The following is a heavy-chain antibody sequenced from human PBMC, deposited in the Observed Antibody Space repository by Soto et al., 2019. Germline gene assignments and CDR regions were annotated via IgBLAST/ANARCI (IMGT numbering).Heavy chain of an antibody. CDR2: IYYSGST. CDR3: ARSGRFLELLFYLDS. J-gene: IGHJ4*02. CDR1: GDSIDNYY. D-gene: IGHD3-3*01. V-gene: IGHV4-59*01. Sequence: SETLSLTCTVSGDSIDNYYWSWIRQSPGKGLEWIGYIYYSGSTTYNPSLKSRVTISVDRAKNQFSLRLRSVTAADTAVYYCARSGRFLELLFYLDSWGQGALVTVSS.